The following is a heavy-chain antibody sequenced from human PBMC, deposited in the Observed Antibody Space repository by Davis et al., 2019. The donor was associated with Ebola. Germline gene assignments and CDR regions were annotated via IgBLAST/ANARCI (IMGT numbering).Heavy chain of an antibody. Sequence: GGSLRLSCAVPGFTFSDYGIHWVRQAPGKGLEWVASIWYDESKKYYADSVKGRFSISRDNSKNTVDLQMDNLRAEDTAVYFCARRGHDYVWGSLAFFEYWGQGTLVTASS. V-gene: IGHV3-33*01. CDR3: ARRGHDYVWGSLAFFEY. CDR1: GFTFSDYG. D-gene: IGHD3-16*01. CDR2: IWYDESKK. J-gene: IGHJ4*02.